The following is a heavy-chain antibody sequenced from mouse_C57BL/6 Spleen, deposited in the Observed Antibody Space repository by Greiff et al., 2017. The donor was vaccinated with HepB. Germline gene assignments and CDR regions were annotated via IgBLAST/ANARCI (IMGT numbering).Heavy chain of an antibody. V-gene: IGHV1-69*01. D-gene: IGHD2-2*01. CDR3: AREAGYGYHYFDY. CDR2: IDPSDSYT. Sequence: QVQLQQSGAELVMPGASVKLSCKASGYTFTSYWMHWVKQRPGQGLEWIGEIDPSDSYTNYNQKFKGKSTLTVDKSSNTAYMQLSSLTSEDSAVYYCAREAGYGYHYFDYWGQGTTLTVSS. J-gene: IGHJ2*01. CDR1: GYTFTSYW.